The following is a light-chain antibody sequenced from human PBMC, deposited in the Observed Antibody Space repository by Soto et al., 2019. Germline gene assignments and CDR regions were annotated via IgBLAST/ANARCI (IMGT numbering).Light chain of an antibody. Sequence: DIQMTQSPSTLSSSVGDRVTITCRASQSISSWLAWYQQKPGKAPKLLIYKASSSASGVPSRFSGSGAGTDLSPTISILQPDDFALYCCQRYNCYFYTFGQGTKLEIK. V-gene: IGKV1-5*03. J-gene: IGKJ2*01. CDR1: QSISSW. CDR3: QRYNCYFYT. CDR2: KAS.